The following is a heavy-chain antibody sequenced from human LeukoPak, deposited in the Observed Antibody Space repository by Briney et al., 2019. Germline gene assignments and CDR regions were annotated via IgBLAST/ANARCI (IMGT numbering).Heavy chain of an antibody. V-gene: IGHV3-21*01. CDR2: ISSSSSYI. Sequence: GGSLRLSCAASGFTFSSYSMNWVRQAPGKGLEWVSSISSSSSYIYYADSVKGRFTISRDNSKNTLHLQMNSLRPDDTAIYYCARDPILVRGYFDYWGQGTLVTVSS. CDR3: ARDPILVRGYFDY. CDR1: GFTFSSYS. J-gene: IGHJ4*02. D-gene: IGHD3-10*01.